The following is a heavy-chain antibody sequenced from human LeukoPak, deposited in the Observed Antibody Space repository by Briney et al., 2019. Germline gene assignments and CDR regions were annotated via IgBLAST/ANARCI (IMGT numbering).Heavy chain of an antibody. CDR3: AGQADYNVLTGYHKGHLDY. V-gene: IGHV5-51*01. Sequence: GGSLKISCKGSGYSFTSYWIDWVRQMPGKGLEWMWIIYPGDSDTRYSPSFQGQVTISADKSITTAYLQWSSLQASDTAMYCCAGQADYNVLTGYHKGHLDYWGQGTLVTVSS. CDR1: GYSFTSYW. J-gene: IGHJ4*02. D-gene: IGHD3-9*01. CDR2: IYPGDSDT.